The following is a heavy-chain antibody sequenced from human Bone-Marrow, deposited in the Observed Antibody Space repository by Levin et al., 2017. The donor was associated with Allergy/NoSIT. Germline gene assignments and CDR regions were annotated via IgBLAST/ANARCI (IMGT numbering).Heavy chain of an antibody. CDR1: GFTFSPYY. D-gene: IGHD2-2*01. CDR2: IHSDTTIT. Sequence: ETLSLTCAASGFTFSPYYMHWVRQAPGKGLAWVSNIHSDTTITNYADSVKGRFTISRDNAKNTLYLQMNSLRAEDTAVYYCVRGGCSSTSCLDYWGQGTLVTVSS. V-gene: IGHV3-74*01. J-gene: IGHJ4*02. CDR3: VRGGCSSTSCLDY.